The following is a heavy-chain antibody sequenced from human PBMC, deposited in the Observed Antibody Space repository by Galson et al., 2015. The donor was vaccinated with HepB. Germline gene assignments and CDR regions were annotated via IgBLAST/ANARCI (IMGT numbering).Heavy chain of an antibody. CDR1: GFTFSSYS. D-gene: IGHD3-10*01. V-gene: IGHV3-21*01. Sequence: SLRLSCAASGFTFSSYSMNWVRQAPGKGLEWVSSISSSSSYIYYADSVKGRFTISRDNAKNSLYLQMNSLRAEDTAVYYCARSAFGAGGMDVWGQGTTVTVSS. CDR3: ARSAFGAGGMDV. CDR2: ISSSSSYI. J-gene: IGHJ6*02.